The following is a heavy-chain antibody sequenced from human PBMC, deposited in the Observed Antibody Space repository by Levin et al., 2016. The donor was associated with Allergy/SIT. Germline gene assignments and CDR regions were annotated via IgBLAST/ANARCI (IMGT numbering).Heavy chain of an antibody. J-gene: IGHJ4*02. Sequence: WIRQPPGKGLEWIGYISHSGSTYYNPSLESRVTISVETSKNQFSLKVTSVTAADTAVFYCGRVQRAYGYGWGVFDSWGRGNPGHRLL. CDR3: GRVQRAYGYGWGVFDS. V-gene: IGHV4-31*02. D-gene: IGHD5-18*01. CDR2: ISHSGST.